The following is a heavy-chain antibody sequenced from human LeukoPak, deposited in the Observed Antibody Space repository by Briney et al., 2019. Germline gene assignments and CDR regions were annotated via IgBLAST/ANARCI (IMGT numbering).Heavy chain of an antibody. J-gene: IGHJ4*02. CDR3: ARVSDSSDEDY. Sequence: ASVKVSCKASGYTFTSYGISWVRQAPGQGLEWMGWMNPNSGNTGYAQKFQGRVTMTRNTSVSTAYMELSSLRSEDTAVYYCARVSDSSDEDYWGQGTLVTVSS. CDR2: MNPNSGNT. CDR1: GYTFTSYG. D-gene: IGHD3-22*01. V-gene: IGHV1-8*02.